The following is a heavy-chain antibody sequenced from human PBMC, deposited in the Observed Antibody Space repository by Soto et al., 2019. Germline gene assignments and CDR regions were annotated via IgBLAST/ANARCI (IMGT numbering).Heavy chain of an antibody. D-gene: IGHD6-19*01. CDR1: GLTVSSNY. CDR2: ISSNGGST. V-gene: IGHV3-64*01. Sequence: EVQLVESGGGLVQPGGSLRLSCAASGLTVSSNYMTWVRQAPGKGLEYVSAISSNGGSTYDENSVKGRFTISRDNSKNTLYLQMGSLRAEDMAVYYCSRGFGWLDYWGQGTLVTVSS. CDR3: SRGFGWLDY. J-gene: IGHJ4*02.